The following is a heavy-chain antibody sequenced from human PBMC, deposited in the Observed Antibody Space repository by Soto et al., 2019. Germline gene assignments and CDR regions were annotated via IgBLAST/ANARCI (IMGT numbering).Heavy chain of an antibody. CDR1: GYTFTIYG. V-gene: IGHV1-18*04. CDR3: PRADSNDGSGYSGY. Sequence: QVQLVQSGAEVKKPGASVKVSCKASGYTFTIYGISWVRQAPGQGLEWMGWISGYNGNTDYAQNLQDRVTLTTDASTSSVYMELGSPKSAARAFFSCPRADSNDGSGYSGYWDQGPRIPSPQ. J-gene: IGHJ4*02. CDR2: ISGYNGNT. D-gene: IGHD3-22*01.